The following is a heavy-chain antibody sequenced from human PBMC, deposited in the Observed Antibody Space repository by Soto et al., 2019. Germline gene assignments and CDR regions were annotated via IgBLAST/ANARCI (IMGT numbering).Heavy chain of an antibody. CDR1: GYTFTSYG. J-gene: IGHJ4*02. CDR2: INPYNGNT. Sequence: QVQLVQSGAEVKKPGASVKVSCKASGYTFTSYGISWVRQAPGQGLEWMGWINPYNGNTNYAQKLQGRVTMTTDTSTNTAYMELRSISSGDTAVDYGARDWFGIDYWGQGTLVTVSS. CDR3: ARDWFGIDY. D-gene: IGHD3-16*01. V-gene: IGHV1-18*01.